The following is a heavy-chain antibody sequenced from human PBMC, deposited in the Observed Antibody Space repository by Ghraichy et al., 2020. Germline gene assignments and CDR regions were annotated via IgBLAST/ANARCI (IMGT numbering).Heavy chain of an antibody. CDR3: AKDHYDSSGYYGHYYYGMDV. Sequence: GGSLRLSCAASGFTFSSYGMHWVRQAPGKGLEWVAVISYDGSNKYYADSVKGRFTISRDNSKNTLYLQMNSLRAEDTAVYYCAKDHYDSSGYYGHYYYGMDVWGQGTTVTVSS. V-gene: IGHV3-30*18. D-gene: IGHD3-22*01. CDR2: ISYDGSNK. CDR1: GFTFSSYG. J-gene: IGHJ6*02.